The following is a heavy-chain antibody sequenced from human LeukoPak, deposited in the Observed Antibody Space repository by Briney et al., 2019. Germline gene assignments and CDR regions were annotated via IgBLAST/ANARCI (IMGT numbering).Heavy chain of an antibody. CDR2: IYYSGST. D-gene: IGHD4-23*01. Sequence: PSETLSLTCTVSGGSISSGDYYWSWIRQPPGKGLEWIGYIYYSGSTYYNPSLKSRVTISVDTSKNQFSLKLSSVTAADTAVYYCAREGDSGGNEPFDYWGQGTLVTVSS. J-gene: IGHJ4*02. CDR1: GGSISSGDYY. CDR3: AREGDSGGNEPFDY. V-gene: IGHV4-30-4*01.